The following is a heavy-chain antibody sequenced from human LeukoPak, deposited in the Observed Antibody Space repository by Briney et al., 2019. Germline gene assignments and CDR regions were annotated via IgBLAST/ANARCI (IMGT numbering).Heavy chain of an antibody. Sequence: SETLSLTCTVSGYSISSGYYWGWIRQPPGKGLEWIGGIYHSGSTYYNPSLKSRVTISVDTSKNQFSLKLSSVTAADTAVYYCARKGYDFWSGSMGSFDIWGQGTMVTVSS. J-gene: IGHJ3*02. CDR2: IYHSGST. V-gene: IGHV4-38-2*02. CDR3: ARKGYDFWSGSMGSFDI. CDR1: GYSISSGYY. D-gene: IGHD3-3*01.